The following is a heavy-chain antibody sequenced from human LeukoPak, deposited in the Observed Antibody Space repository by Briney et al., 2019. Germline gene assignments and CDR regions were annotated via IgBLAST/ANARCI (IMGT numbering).Heavy chain of an antibody. CDR3: ARAIYGGNSASDY. CDR1: GGSISSGGYY. V-gene: IGHV4-30-2*01. CDR2: IYHSGST. Sequence: SQTLSLTCTVSGGSISSGGYYWSWIRQPPGKGLEWIGYIYHSGSTYYNPSLKSRVTISVDRSKNQFSLKLSSVTAADTAVYYCARAIYGGNSASDYWGQGTLVTVSS. D-gene: IGHD4-23*01. J-gene: IGHJ4*02.